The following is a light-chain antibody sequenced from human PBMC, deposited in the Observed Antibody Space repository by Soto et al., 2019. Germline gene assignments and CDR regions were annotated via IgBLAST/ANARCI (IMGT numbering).Light chain of an antibody. V-gene: IGLV6-57*02. CDR1: GGDIGAYNY. Sequence: LTQPASVSGSPGQSITISCAGTGGDIGAYNYVSWYQQHPGSAPTTVIYEDKKRPSGVPDRFSGSIDTSSNSASLTISGLKTEDEADYFCQSYDSTINRVFGGGTKLTVL. CDR3: QSYDSTINRV. CDR2: EDK. J-gene: IGLJ3*02.